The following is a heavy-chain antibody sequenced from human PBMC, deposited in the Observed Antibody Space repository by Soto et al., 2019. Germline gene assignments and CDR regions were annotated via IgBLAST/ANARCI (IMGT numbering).Heavy chain of an antibody. CDR1: GGTFSTSA. Sequence: QVQLMQSGAEVKKPGSSVKVSCKASGGTFSTSAISWVRQAPGDGLEWVGGIMPVFATPDYAQKFQGRVTISADESTTTAYLELTSLTTDDTAVYYCARDKARQQLGGNYYYILDVWGQGTAITVSS. CDR2: IMPVFATP. CDR3: ARDKARQQLGGNYYYILDV. D-gene: IGHD3-3*02. J-gene: IGHJ6*02. V-gene: IGHV1-69*12.